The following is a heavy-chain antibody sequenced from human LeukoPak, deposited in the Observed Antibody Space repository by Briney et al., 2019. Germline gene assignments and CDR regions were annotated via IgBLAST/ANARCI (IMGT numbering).Heavy chain of an antibody. Sequence: GGSLRLSCAASGFTFSSYWMSWVRQAPGKGLEWVANIKQDGSEKYYVDSVKGRFTISRDNAKDSLYLQMNSLRAEDTAVYYCARVNYDFWSGPTGHFDYWGQGTLVTVSS. CDR1: GFTFSSYW. CDR3: ARVNYDFWSGPTGHFDY. CDR2: IKQDGSEK. V-gene: IGHV3-7*01. D-gene: IGHD3-3*01. J-gene: IGHJ4*02.